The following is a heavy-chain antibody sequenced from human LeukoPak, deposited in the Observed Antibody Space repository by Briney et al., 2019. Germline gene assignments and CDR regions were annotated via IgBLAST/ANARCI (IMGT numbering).Heavy chain of an antibody. J-gene: IGHJ6*02. CDR3: ARDRAISYYGSGIHVGMDV. V-gene: IGHV3-48*04. CDR2: ISSSSSTI. D-gene: IGHD3-10*01. Sequence: GGSLRLSCAASGFTFSSYSMNWVRQAPGKGLEWVSYISSSSSTIYYADSVKGRFTISRDNAKNSLYLQMNSLRAEDTAVYYCARDRAISYYGSGIHVGMDVWGQGTTVTVSS. CDR1: GFTFSSYS.